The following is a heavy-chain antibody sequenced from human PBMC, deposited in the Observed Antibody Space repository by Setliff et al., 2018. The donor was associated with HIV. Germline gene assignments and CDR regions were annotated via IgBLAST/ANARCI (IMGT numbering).Heavy chain of an antibody. CDR1: GYTFSDYY. J-gene: IGHJ3*02. V-gene: IGHV1-2*02. CDR3: VREGAGPTDDAFDI. D-gene: IGHD4-17*01. Sequence: GASVKVSCKASGYTFSDYYLHWVRQAPGQGLEWMGWIKINSGGTKFTQKFQDRVTMTRDTSLSTAYMELSRLRSDDTAVYYCVREGAGPTDDAFDIWGQGTMVTVSS. CDR2: IKINSGGT.